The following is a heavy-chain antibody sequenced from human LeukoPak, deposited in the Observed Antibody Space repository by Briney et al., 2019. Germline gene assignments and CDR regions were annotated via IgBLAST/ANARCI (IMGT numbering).Heavy chain of an antibody. Sequence: GGSLRLSCAASGFTFSSYWMNWVRQAPGKGLEWVANIKQDGSEKYYVDSVKGRFTISRDNAKNSLYLQMNSLRVEDTAVYYCATQRIYDSSGYLPASLYAFDIWGQGTMVTVSS. J-gene: IGHJ3*02. CDR1: GFTFSSYW. V-gene: IGHV3-7*03. CDR2: IKQDGSEK. CDR3: ATQRIYDSSGYLPASLYAFDI. D-gene: IGHD3-22*01.